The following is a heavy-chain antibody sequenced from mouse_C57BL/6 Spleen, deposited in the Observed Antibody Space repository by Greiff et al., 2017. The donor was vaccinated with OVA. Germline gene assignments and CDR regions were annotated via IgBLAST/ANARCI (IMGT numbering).Heavy chain of an antibody. CDR1: GYTFTDYY. V-gene: IGHV1-18*01. CDR2: INPNNGGT. J-gene: IGHJ1*03. Sequence: EVKLQESGPELVKPGASVKIPCKASGYTFTDYYMDWVKQSPGKSLEWIGDINPNNGGTIYNQKFKGKATLTVDKSSSTAYMELRSLTSEDTAVYYCARETAIYDGYSRYFDVWGTGTTVTVSS. CDR3: ARETAIYDGYSRYFDV. D-gene: IGHD2-3*01.